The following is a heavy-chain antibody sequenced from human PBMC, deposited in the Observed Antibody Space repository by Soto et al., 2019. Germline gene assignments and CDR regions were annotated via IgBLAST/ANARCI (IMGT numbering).Heavy chain of an antibody. V-gene: IGHV4-59*08. Sequence: QVQLQESGPGLVKPSETLSLTCTVSGGSISSYYWSWIRQPPGKGLEWIGYIYYRGSTNYNPSLKSRFTISVDTSKNQFSLKLRSVTAEDTAVYYCARHGDRTTGFNYCYYCYLDVWGKGTTVTVSS. CDR1: GGSISSYY. CDR2: IYYRGST. D-gene: IGHD2-21*01. J-gene: IGHJ6*03. CDR3: ARHGDRTTGFNYCYYCYLDV.